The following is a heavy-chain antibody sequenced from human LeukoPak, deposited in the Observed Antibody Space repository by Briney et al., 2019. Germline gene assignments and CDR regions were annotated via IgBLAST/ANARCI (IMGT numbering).Heavy chain of an antibody. Sequence: ASVKVSCKASGYTFTSYGISWVRQAPGQGLEWMGWISAYNGNTNYAQKLQGRVTMTTDTSTSTAYMELRSLRSDDTAVYYCARDRLRLGELSSWFDPWGQGTLVTVSS. V-gene: IGHV1-18*01. J-gene: IGHJ5*02. CDR2: ISAYNGNT. CDR3: ARDRLRLGELSSWFDP. CDR1: GYTFTSYG. D-gene: IGHD3-16*02.